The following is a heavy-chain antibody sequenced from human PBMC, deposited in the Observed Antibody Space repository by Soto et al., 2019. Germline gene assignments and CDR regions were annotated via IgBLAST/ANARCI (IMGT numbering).Heavy chain of an antibody. CDR3: ARHRPQEDASKKGFDY. V-gene: IGHV4-39*01. J-gene: IGHJ4*02. CDR1: GDSISSNTYS. Sequence: SETLSLTCTVSGDSISSNTYSWGWIRQPPGKGLEYIGTIHFSGNTYYNPSLNSRVTISLDTSKNQFSLKLTSVTAADTALYYCARHRPQEDASKKGFDYWGQVTPVTVS. D-gene: IGHD2-15*01. CDR2: IHFSGNT.